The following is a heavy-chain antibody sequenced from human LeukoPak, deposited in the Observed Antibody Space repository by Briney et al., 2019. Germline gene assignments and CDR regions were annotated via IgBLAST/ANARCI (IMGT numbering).Heavy chain of an antibody. CDR2: IYYSGST. Sequence: SETLSLTCTVSGGSISSYYWSWIRQPPGKGLEWIGYIYYSGSTNYNPSLKSRVTMSVDTSKNQFSLKLSSVTAADTAVYYCARDREYSGYDQWYFDYWGQGTLVTVSS. J-gene: IGHJ4*02. CDR3: ARDREYSGYDQWYFDY. D-gene: IGHD5-12*01. CDR1: GGSISSYY. V-gene: IGHV4-59*12.